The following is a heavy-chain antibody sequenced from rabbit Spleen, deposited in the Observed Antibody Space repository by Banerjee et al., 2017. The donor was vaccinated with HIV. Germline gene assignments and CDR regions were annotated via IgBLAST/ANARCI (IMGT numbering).Heavy chain of an antibody. J-gene: IGHJ4*01. V-gene: IGHV1S40*01. CDR1: GFSFSSNYW. CDR2: IYGGSSANS. CDR3: ARESIYNGDGDDKGFNL. Sequence: QSLEESGGDLVKPGASLTLTCTASGFSFSSNYWICWVRQAPGKGLEWIACIYGGSSANSYYASWAKGRFTISKTSSTTVTLQMTSLTAADTATYFCARESIYNGDGDDKGFNLWGQGTLVTVS. D-gene: IGHD2-1*01.